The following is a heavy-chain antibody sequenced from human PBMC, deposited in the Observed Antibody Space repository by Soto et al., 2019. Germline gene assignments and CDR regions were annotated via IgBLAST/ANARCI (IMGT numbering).Heavy chain of an antibody. CDR3: ARWEQPLFDY. V-gene: IGHV3-30-3*01. Sequence: QVKLVESGGGVVQPGRSLRLSCAASGFNVSAYTMHWVRQAPGKGLEWVAVISSDGNHKYYTDSVKGRFTISRDTSTNTLYLQMNGLRAEDPAVYYCARWEQPLFDYWGQGTLVTVSS. CDR2: ISSDGNHK. CDR1: GFNVSAYT. J-gene: IGHJ4*02. D-gene: IGHD1-26*01.